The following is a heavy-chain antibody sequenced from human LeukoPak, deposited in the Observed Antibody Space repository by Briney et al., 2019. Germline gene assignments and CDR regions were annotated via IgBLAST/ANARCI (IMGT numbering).Heavy chain of an antibody. CDR2: IYYSGST. J-gene: IGHJ4*02. D-gene: IGHD5-18*01. CDR1: GGSISSSSYY. V-gene: IGHV4-39*01. Sequence: KPSETLSLTCTVPGGSISSSSYYWGWIRQPPGKGLEWIGSIYYSGSTYYNPSLNSRVTMSVDTSKNQFSLRLSSVTAADTAVYYYAKYPTAMVTFDYWGQGTLVTVSS. CDR3: AKYPTAMVTFDY.